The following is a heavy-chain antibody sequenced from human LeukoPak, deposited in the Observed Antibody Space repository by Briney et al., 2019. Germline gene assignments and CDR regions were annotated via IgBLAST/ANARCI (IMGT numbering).Heavy chain of an antibody. J-gene: IGHJ4*02. CDR2: ISSDGSST. V-gene: IGHV3-74*01. D-gene: IGHD1-14*01. CDR3: SRGYIGPEV. CDR1: GFTFSNYV. Sequence: GSTRLSCAASGFTFSNYVMHWVCQAPGKGLLWVSRISSDGSSTTYADSVKGRFTISRDNAKNTLYLQMNSLRAEDTAVYYCSRGYIGPEVWGQGNLVTVSS.